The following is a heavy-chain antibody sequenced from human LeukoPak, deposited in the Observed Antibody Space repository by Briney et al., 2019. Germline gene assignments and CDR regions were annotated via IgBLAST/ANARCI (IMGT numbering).Heavy chain of an antibody. V-gene: IGHV1-2*02. CDR2: INPNSGGT. J-gene: IGHJ4*02. CDR1: GYTFTGYY. CDR3: ARTKGFDFWSGYYAIDC. Sequence: GASVKVSCKASGYTFTGYYMHWVRQAPGQGLEWMGWINPNSGGTNYAQKFQGRVTMTRDTSISTAYMELSRLRSDDTAVYYCARTKGFDFWSGYYAIDCWGQGTLVTVSS. D-gene: IGHD3-3*01.